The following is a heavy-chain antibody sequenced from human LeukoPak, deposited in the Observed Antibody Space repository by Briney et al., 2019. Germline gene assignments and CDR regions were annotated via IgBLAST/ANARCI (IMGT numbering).Heavy chain of an antibody. D-gene: IGHD2-15*01. J-gene: IGHJ3*02. V-gene: IGHV4-4*02. CDR1: GVSISSSDW. CDR2: ILHSGSA. Sequence: SQTLCLTCAVSGVSISSSDWWSGPRPPPGKGLEWIGEILHSGSAICTPSLKSRVTISVEKSKNQFSLKLSSVTAADTALYYCAIALSWCAFDIWGQGTMVTVSS. CDR3: AIALSWCAFDI.